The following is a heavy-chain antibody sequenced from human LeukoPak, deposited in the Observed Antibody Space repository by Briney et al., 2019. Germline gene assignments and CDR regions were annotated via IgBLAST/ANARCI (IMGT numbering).Heavy chain of an antibody. CDR2: FYYSGST. Sequence: PSETLSLTCTVSGGSVSSGCYYWSWIRQPPGKGLEWIGYFYYSGSTNYNPSLKTRVTISVDTSKNQFSLKVSSVTAADTAVYYCARKRTGDQGYYFDYWGQGTLVTVSS. J-gene: IGHJ4*02. CDR1: GGSVSSGCYY. CDR3: ARKRTGDQGYYFDY. V-gene: IGHV4-61*01. D-gene: IGHD1-1*01.